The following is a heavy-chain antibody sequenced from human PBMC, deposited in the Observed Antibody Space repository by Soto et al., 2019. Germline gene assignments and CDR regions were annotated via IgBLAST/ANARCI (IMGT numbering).Heavy chain of an antibody. J-gene: IGHJ6*02. CDR2: IKSKTDGGTT. Sequence: PGGSLRLSCAASGFTFSNAWMSWVRQAPGKGLEWVGRIKSKTDGGTTDYAAPVKGRFTISRDDSKNTLHLQMNSLKTEDTAVYYCNDLNSGSYHQLGMDVWGQGTKVTVYS. V-gene: IGHV3-15*01. CDR3: NDLNSGSYHQLGMDV. CDR1: GFTFSNAW. D-gene: IGHD1-26*01.